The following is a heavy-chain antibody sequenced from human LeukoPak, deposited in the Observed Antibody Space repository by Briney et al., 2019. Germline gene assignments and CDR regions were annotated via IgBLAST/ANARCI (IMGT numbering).Heavy chain of an antibody. CDR1: GGSISSYY. J-gene: IGHJ4*02. V-gene: IGHV4-59*12. CDR3: ARAGPTLVAGLEGLSFDY. D-gene: IGHD6-19*01. CDR2: IYHSGST. Sequence: SETLSLTCTVSGGSISSYYWSWIRQPPGKGLEWIGYIYHSGSTYYNPSLKSRVATSVDTSKNQFSLRLTSVTAADTAVYYCARAGPTLVAGLEGLSFDYWGQGTLVTVSS.